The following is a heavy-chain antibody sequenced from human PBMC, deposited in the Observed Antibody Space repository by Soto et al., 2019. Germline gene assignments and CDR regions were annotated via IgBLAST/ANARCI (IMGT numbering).Heavy chain of an antibody. J-gene: IGHJ4*02. CDR2: ISYDGSNK. Sequence: QVQLVESGGGVVQPGRSLRLSCAASGFTFSSYGMHWVRQAPGKGLEWVAVISYDGSNKYYADSVKGRFTISRDNSKNTLYLQMNSLRAEDTAVYYCAKGHLVSSGWSLCDYWGQGTLVTVSS. CDR3: AKGHLVSSGWSLCDY. CDR1: GFTFSSYG. D-gene: IGHD6-19*01. V-gene: IGHV3-30*18.